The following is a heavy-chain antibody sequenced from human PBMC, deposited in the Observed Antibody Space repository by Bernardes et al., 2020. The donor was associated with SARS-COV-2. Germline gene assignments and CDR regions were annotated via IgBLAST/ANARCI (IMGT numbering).Heavy chain of an antibody. CDR2: IYPADSDT. CDR3: ARQDGYSNYFFDY. V-gene: IGHV5-51*01. Sequence: GESLKISCKVSGYGFSSWWIAWVRQQPGKGLEWMGIIYPADSDTKYSPSFQGQVTISVDKSISTAYLQWSGLKASDTAMYFCARQDGYSNYFFDYWGQGTLVTVSS. J-gene: IGHJ4*02. CDR1: GYGFSSWW. D-gene: IGHD4-4*01.